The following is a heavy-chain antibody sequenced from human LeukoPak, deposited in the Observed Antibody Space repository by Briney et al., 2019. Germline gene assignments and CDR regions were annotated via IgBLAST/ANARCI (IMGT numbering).Heavy chain of an antibody. D-gene: IGHD6-13*01. CDR1: GFTFSDYY. J-gene: IGHJ4*02. Sequence: GGSLRLSCAASGFTFSDYYMSWIRQAPGKGLEWVSAISGSGGSTYYADSVKGRFTISRDNSKNTLYLQMNSLRAEDTAVYYCAKMGGAAAGPYFDYWGQGTLVTVSS. CDR2: ISGSGGST. CDR3: AKMGGAAAGPYFDY. V-gene: IGHV3-23*01.